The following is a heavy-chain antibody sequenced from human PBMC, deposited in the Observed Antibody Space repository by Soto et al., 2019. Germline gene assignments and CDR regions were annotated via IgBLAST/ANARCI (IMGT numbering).Heavy chain of an antibody. CDR2: IYPGDSDT. Sequence: GESLKISCKGSGYSFTSYWIGWVRQMPGKGLEWMGIIYPGDSDTRYSPSFQGQVTISADKSISTAYLQWSSLKASDTAMYYRARHTHGYYYYYYGMDVWGQGTTVTVSS. J-gene: IGHJ6*02. D-gene: IGHD6-25*01. V-gene: IGHV5-51*01. CDR3: ARHTHGYYYYYYGMDV. CDR1: GYSFTSYW.